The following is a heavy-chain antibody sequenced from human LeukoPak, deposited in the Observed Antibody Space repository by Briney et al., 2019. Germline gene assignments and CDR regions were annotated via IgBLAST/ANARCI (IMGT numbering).Heavy chain of an antibody. CDR2: IYTSGST. Sequence: PSETLSLTCTVSGGSISSYYWSWIRQPAGKGLEWIGRIYTSGSTNYNPSLKSRVTMSVDTSKNQFSLKLSSVTAADTAVYYCARGYAPSEHDSSGYYDYWGQGTLVTVSS. CDR1: GGSISSYY. J-gene: IGHJ4*02. V-gene: IGHV4-4*07. CDR3: ARGYAPSEHDSSGYYDY. D-gene: IGHD3-22*01.